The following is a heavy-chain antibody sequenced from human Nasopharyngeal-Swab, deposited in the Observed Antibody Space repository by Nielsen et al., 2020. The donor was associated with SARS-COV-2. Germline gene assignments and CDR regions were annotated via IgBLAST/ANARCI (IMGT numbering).Heavy chain of an antibody. D-gene: IGHD2-8*01. J-gene: IGHJ4*02. CDR3: ARELIESFDY. V-gene: IGHV3-30*04. CDR1: GFTFSSYA. CDR2: ISYDGSNQ. Sequence: GESLKISCAASGFTFSSYAMHWVRQAPGKGLEWVAVISYDGSNQYYADSVKGRFTISRDNSKNTLYLQMNSLRAEDTAVYYCARELIESFDYWGQGTLVTVSS.